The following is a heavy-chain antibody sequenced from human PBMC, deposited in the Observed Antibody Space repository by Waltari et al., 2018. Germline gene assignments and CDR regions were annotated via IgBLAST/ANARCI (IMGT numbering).Heavy chain of an antibody. D-gene: IGHD3-22*01. CDR3: ATVRYYYDSSTLLWYADL. V-gene: IGHV1-24*01. Sequence: QVQLVQSGAEVKKPGASVRVSCTVSGYTLTQLSLPWLRPPPGTGLEGMGGVDPEDGEIIHAQKSQGRVTMTEDTSTDTAYMELSSLRSEDTALYYCATVRYYYDSSTLLWYADLWGRGTLVTVSS. CDR1: GYTLTQLS. CDR2: VDPEDGEI. J-gene: IGHJ2*01.